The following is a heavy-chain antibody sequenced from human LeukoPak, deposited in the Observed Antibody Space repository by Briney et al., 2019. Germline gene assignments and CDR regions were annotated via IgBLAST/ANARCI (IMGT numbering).Heavy chain of an antibody. J-gene: IGHJ6*03. D-gene: IGHD3-10*01. CDR1: GGTFSSYA. V-gene: IGHV1-69*13. CDR2: ITPIFGTP. CDR3: ARGNTMFRGVIWGNYYYYYMDV. Sequence: ASVKVSCRASGGTFSSYAISWVRQAPGQGLEWMGGITPIFGTPNYAQKFQGRVTITADESTSTAYMELSSLRSEDTAVYYCARGNTMFRGVIWGNYYYYYMDVWGKGTTVTISS.